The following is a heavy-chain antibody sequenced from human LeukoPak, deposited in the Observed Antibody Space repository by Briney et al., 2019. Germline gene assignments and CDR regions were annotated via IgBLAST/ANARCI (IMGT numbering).Heavy chain of an antibody. V-gene: IGHV4-39*07. D-gene: IGHD2/OR15-2a*01. J-gene: IGHJ4*02. CDR3: ARGQLLRGFLSGVAFDS. CDR2: IYYSGST. Sequence: SETLSLTCTVSGGSISSSSYYWGWIRQPPGKGLEWIGSIYYSGSTNYNPSLKSRVTISVDTSKNQFSLKLSSVTAADTAVYYCARGQLLRGFLSGVAFDSWGQGTLVTVSS. CDR1: GGSISSSSYY.